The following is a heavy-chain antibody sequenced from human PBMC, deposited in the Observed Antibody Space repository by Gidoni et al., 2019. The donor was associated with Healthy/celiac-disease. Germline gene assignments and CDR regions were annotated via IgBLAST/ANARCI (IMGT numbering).Heavy chain of an antibody. CDR2: IYYSGST. Sequence: QLQLQESGPGLVKPSETLSLTCTVSGGSISSSSYYWGWLRQPPGKGLEWIGSIYYSGSTYYNPSLKSRVTISVDTSKNQFSLKLSSVTAADTAVYYCARHGNHLYYYGMDVWGQGTTVTVSS. CDR1: GGSISSSSYY. V-gene: IGHV4-39*01. J-gene: IGHJ6*02. CDR3: ARHGNHLYYYGMDV.